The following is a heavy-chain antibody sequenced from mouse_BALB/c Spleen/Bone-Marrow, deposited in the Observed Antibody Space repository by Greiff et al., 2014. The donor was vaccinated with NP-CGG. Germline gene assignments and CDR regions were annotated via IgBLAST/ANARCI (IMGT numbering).Heavy chain of an antibody. V-gene: IGHV1-26*01. CDR2: INPNNGDT. CDR1: GYTFTDYY. D-gene: IGHD2-1*01. J-gene: IGHJ4*01. Sequence: EVKVVESGPELVKPGASVKMSCKASGYTFTDYYMEWVKQSHGKSLEWIGGINPNNGDTFYNQKLKGKATLTADKSSSTAYMQLDSLTSEDSALYYCARSDYGYYYYAMDYWGQGTSVTVSS. CDR3: ARSDYGYYYYAMDY.